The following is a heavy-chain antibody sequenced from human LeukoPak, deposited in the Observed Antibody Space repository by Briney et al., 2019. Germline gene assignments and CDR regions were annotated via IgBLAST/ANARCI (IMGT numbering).Heavy chain of an antibody. D-gene: IGHD3-22*01. CDR2: ISSSGNTI. J-gene: IGHJ5*02. CDR1: GFTFSSYE. Sequence: GGSLRLSCVASGFTFSSYEIKWVRQAPGQGLEWVSYISSSGNTIYYADSVKGRFTISRDNAKNSVYLQMNSLRAEDTAIYYCARDNHDSSGYFYDCFDPWGQGTLVTVSS. V-gene: IGHV3-48*03. CDR3: ARDNHDSSGYFYDCFDP.